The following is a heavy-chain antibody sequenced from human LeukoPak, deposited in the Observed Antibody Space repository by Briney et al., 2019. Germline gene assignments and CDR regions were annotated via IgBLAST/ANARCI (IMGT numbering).Heavy chain of an antibody. CDR3: AREAY. Sequence: GGSLRLSCAASGFTFSRYWMSWVRQAPGKGLEWVASVKEDGSQKNDADTVKGRFTISRDNAQKSLVLQMSSLRAEDTAMYYCAREAYWGPGTLVTVSS. V-gene: IGHV3-7*01. CDR2: VKEDGSQK. CDR1: GFTFSRYW. J-gene: IGHJ4*02.